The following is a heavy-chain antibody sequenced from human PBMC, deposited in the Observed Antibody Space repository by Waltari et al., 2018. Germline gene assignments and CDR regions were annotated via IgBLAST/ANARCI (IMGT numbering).Heavy chain of an antibody. Sequence: EVQLVESGGGLVKPGGSLRLSCAASGFTFSSYSMNWVRQAPGKGVEWSSAISSSSSSIYDADSGKGRFTIARDNAKNSLYLQMNRLRAEDTAVYYCARPSSSSWKVDYWGQGTLVTVSS. J-gene: IGHJ4*02. V-gene: IGHV3-21*01. CDR1: GFTFSSYS. CDR2: ISSSSSSI. D-gene: IGHD6-13*01. CDR3: ARPSSSSWKVDY.